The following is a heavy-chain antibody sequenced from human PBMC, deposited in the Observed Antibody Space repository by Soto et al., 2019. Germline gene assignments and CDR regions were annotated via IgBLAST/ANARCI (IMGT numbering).Heavy chain of an antibody. CDR2: IYYSGST. CDR3: ARIYCSSTSCLNWFDP. J-gene: IGHJ5*02. CDR1: GGSISSSSYY. Sequence: SETLSLTCTVSGGSISSSSYYWGWIRQPPGKGLEWIGSIYYSGSTYYNPSLKSRVTISVDTSKNQFSLKLSSVTAADTAVYYCARIYCSSTSCLNWFDPWGQGTLVTVSS. V-gene: IGHV4-39*01. D-gene: IGHD2-2*01.